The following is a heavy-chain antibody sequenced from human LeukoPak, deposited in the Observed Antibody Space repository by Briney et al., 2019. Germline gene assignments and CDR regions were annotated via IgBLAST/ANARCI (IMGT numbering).Heavy chain of an antibody. Sequence: PSETLSLTCAVYGGSFSGYYWSWLRQPPGKGLEWVGEINHSGSTNYNPSLKSRVTISVDTSKNQFSLKLSSVTAADTAVYYCASSRVAAASAFDIWGQGTMVTVSS. D-gene: IGHD2-15*01. J-gene: IGHJ3*02. CDR1: GGSFSGYY. CDR2: INHSGST. V-gene: IGHV4-34*01. CDR3: ASSRVAAASAFDI.